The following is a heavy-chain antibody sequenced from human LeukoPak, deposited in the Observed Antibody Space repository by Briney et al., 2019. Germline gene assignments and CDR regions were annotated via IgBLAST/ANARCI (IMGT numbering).Heavy chain of an antibody. D-gene: IGHD5-18*01. CDR2: ISRDGGRT. V-gene: IGHV3-43D*03. CDR1: HFTFDDYA. CDR3: AKGGGDTAMAMDY. Sequence: GGSLRLSCAASHFTFDDYAMHWVRPAPGKGLEWVSLISRDGGRTYYADSVKGRFTISRGNSKNSLFLQMTRLSAEDTAFYYCAKGGGDTAMAMDYWGQGTLVTVSS. J-gene: IGHJ4*02.